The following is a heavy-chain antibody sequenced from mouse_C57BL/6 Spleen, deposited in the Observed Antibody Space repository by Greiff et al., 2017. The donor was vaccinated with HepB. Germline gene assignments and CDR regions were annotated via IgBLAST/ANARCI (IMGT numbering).Heavy chain of an antibody. CDR2: IDPSDSYT. V-gene: IGHV1-69*01. Sequence: QVQLKQSGAELVMPGASVKLSCKASGYTFTSYWMHWVKQRPGQGLEWIGEIDPSDSYTNYNQKFKGKSTLTVDKSSSTAYMQLSSLTSEDSAVYYGAKEKPLRRYQGGYFDVWGTGTTVTVSS. J-gene: IGHJ1*03. CDR3: AKEKPLRRYQGGYFDV. CDR1: GYTFTSYW. D-gene: IGHD1-1*01.